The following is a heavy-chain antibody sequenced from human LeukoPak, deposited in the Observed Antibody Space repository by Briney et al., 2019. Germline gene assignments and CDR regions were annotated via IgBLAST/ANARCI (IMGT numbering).Heavy chain of an antibody. CDR1: GDSISGYY. Sequence: SETLSLTCSVAGDSISGYYWSWIRQPPGKGLEWIGYIYYSGSTNYNPSLKSRVTISVDTSKNQFSLNVRSVTAADTAVYSCARGTGYCSGGNCHWFGSWGQVMLVTVSS. CDR2: IYYSGST. J-gene: IGHJ5*01. CDR3: ARGTGYCSGGNCHWFGS. V-gene: IGHV4-59*01. D-gene: IGHD2-15*01.